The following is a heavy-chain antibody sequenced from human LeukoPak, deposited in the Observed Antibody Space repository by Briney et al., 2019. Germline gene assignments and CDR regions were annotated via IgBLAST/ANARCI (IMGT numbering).Heavy chain of an antibody. CDR3: ARAPVGHPVRGVIIYYYYYMDV. J-gene: IGHJ6*03. CDR1: GGTFSSYA. CDR2: IIPIFGTA. Sequence: SVKVSCKASGGTFSSYAISWVRQAPGQGLEWMGGIIPIFGTANYAQKFQGRVTMTRNTSISTAYMELSSLRSEDTAVYYCARAPVGHPVRGVIIYYYYYMDVWGKGTTVTISS. D-gene: IGHD3-10*01. V-gene: IGHV1-69*05.